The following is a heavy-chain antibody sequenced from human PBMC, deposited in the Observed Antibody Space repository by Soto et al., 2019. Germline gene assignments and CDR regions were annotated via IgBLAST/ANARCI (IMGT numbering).Heavy chain of an antibody. V-gene: IGHV5-51*01. D-gene: IGHD6-19*01. Sequence: EVQLVQSGAEVKKPGESLKISCKGSGYSFTSYWIGWVRQMPGKGLEWMGIIYPGDSDTRYSPSFQGQVTISADRSISTAYLQWSSLKASDTAMYYCASRHSGWSPRDLAFDIWGQGTMVTVSS. CDR3: ASRHSGWSPRDLAFDI. J-gene: IGHJ3*02. CDR2: IYPGDSDT. CDR1: GYSFTSYW.